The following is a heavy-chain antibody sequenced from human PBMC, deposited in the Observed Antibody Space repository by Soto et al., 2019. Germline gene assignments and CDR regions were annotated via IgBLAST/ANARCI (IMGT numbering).Heavy chain of an antibody. CDR3: AHEAGHERGFDP. CDR2: IIPLLDIE. D-gene: IGHD6-13*01. Sequence: SVKVSCKASGVTFSTYDISWVRQAPGQGLEWTGGIIPLLDIEHYSEKVQGRVTITADESTSTFYMELSSLRFEDTAVYYCAHEAGHERGFDPWGQGTLVTVSS. J-gene: IGHJ5*02. CDR1: GVTFSTYD. V-gene: IGHV1-69*10.